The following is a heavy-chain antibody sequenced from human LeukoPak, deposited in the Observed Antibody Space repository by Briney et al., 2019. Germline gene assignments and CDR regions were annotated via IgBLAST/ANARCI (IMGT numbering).Heavy chain of an antibody. Sequence: SETLSLTCTVSGGSISSSPYSWGWIRQPPGKGLEWIGNIFYSGNSHYNPSLESRVTISVDTSKNQFSLKLSSVTAADTAVYYCARKSLTTEGNWFDPWGQGTLVTVSS. CDR2: IFYSGNS. J-gene: IGHJ5*02. D-gene: IGHD4-4*01. CDR1: GGSISSSPYS. CDR3: ARKSLTTEGNWFDP. V-gene: IGHV4-39*01.